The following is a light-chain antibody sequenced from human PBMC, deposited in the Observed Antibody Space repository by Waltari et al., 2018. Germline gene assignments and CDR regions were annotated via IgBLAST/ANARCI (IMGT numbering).Light chain of an antibody. CDR2: AAS. J-gene: IGKJ4*01. CDR3: QQYDNLPVT. Sequence: DIQMTQSPSSLSASVGDRVTITCQASQGVTKYVNWYQQKPGEAPNLLIYAASNLETGVPSRFSGSGFGTDFSFTINSLQPEDVGTYFCQQYDNLPVTFGGGTKVEIK. V-gene: IGKV1-33*01. CDR1: QGVTKY.